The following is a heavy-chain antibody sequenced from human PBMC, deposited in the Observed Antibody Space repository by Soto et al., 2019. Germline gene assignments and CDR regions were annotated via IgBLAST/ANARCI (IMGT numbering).Heavy chain of an antibody. J-gene: IGHJ6*03. CDR1: GFTFSDYY. V-gene: IGHV3-11*01. CDR3: ARLGYCSSTSCYFRPSGYYYYYMDV. Sequence: GGSLRLSCAASGFTFSDYYMSWIRQAPGKGLEWVSYISSSGSTIYYADSVKGRFTISSDNAKNSLYLQMNSLRAEDTAVYYCARLGYCSSTSCYFRPSGYYYYYMDVWGKGTTVTVSS. D-gene: IGHD2-2*01. CDR2: ISSSGSTI.